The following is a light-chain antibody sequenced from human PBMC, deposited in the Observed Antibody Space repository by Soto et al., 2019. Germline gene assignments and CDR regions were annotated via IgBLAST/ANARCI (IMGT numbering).Light chain of an antibody. CDR3: LLYYGGAQVL. CDR2: STS. CDR1: AGTDTSAYY. Sequence: QTVVTQEPSLTVSPGGTVTLTCASSAGTDTSAYYTTWLQQKPGQAPRALIYSTSEKHSWTPPRFSGSLLGGKAALTLSAAQPEDEADYYCLLYYGGAQVLFGGGTKLTVL. J-gene: IGLJ2*01. V-gene: IGLV7-43*01.